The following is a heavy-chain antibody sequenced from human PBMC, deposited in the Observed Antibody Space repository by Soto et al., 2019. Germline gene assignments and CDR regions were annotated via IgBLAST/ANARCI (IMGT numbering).Heavy chain of an antibody. CDR2: ISGSGGST. V-gene: IGHV3-23*01. CDR3: ARRGAYDPGDYVQICYFDY. Sequence: EVQLLESGGGLVQPGGSLRLSCAASGFTFSTYAMSWVRQAPGKGLEWVSAISGSGGSTYRADSVKGRFTVSRDNSKNTLYVQMNSLRAEDTAVYYCARRGAYDPGDYVQICYFDYWGQGTLVTVSS. D-gene: IGHD4-17*01. J-gene: IGHJ4*02. CDR1: GFTFSTYA.